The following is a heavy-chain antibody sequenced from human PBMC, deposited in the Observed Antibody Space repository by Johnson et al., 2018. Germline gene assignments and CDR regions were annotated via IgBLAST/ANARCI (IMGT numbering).Heavy chain of an antibody. CDR2: MNPNSGNT. CDR1: GYTFTSYD. J-gene: IGHJ6*03. CDR3: ASGGVAAAGYYMDV. Sequence: QVQLVQSGAEVKKPGASVKVSCKASGYTFTSYDINWVRQATGQGLEWMGWMNPNSGNTGYAQKFQGRVTMTRNTSISTAYLERSRRGSEDTAVDYCASGGVAAAGYYMDVWGKGTTVTVSS. D-gene: IGHD6-13*01. V-gene: IGHV1-8*01.